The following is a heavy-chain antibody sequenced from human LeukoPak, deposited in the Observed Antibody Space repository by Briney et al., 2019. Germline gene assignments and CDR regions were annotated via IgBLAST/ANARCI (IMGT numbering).Heavy chain of an antibody. CDR3: AKDKNSMYYGSGGPYFDQ. V-gene: IGHV3-9*03. J-gene: IGHJ4*02. Sequence: GRSLRLSCAASGFTFDDYAMHWVRQAPGKGLEWVSGLSWNSGTVGYADSVKGRFTISRDNAKNSLYLQMNSLRAEDMALYYCAKDKNSMYYGSGGPYFDQWGQGTLVTVSS. D-gene: IGHD3-10*01. CDR1: GFTFDDYA. CDR2: LSWNSGTV.